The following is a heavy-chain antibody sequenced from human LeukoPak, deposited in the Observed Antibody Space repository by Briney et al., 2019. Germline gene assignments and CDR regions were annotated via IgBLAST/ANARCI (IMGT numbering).Heavy chain of an antibody. J-gene: IGHJ4*02. CDR1: GGSFSPYY. D-gene: IGHD2-21*02. CDR3: ARGGFYCGGDCYVDY. Sequence: SGTLSLTCAVYGGSFSPYYWCWIRQPPGQGLELIGEINHSGSTNYNPSLKSRVTISVDTSKNQFSLRLSSVTAADTAVYYCARGGFYCGGDCYVDYWGQGTLVTVSS. V-gene: IGHV4-34*01. CDR2: INHSGST.